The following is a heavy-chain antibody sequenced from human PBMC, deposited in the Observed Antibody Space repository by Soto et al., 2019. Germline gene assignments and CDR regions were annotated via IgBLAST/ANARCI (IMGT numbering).Heavy chain of an antibody. CDR3: TREGSAPYYYYGMDV. Sequence: ASVKVSCKASGYTFSTYGISWVRQAPGQGLEWMGWINTHNGNTNYAQNLQGRVTMTADTSTSTAYMELRSLRSDDTAVYYCTREGSAPYYYYGMDVWGQGTTVPVYS. J-gene: IGHJ6*02. CDR1: GYTFSTYG. V-gene: IGHV1-18*01. CDR2: INTHNGNT. D-gene: IGHD3-10*01.